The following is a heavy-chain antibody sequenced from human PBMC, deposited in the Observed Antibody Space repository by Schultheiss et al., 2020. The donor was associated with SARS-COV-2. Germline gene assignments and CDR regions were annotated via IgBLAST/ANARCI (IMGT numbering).Heavy chain of an antibody. CDR1: GFTFSSYA. CDR3: GKDRGELTTWGDYGMDV. Sequence: GGSLRLSCAASGFTFSSYAMHWVRQAPGKGLEWVAVISYDGSNKYYADSVKGRFTISRDNSKNTQYLQMNSLRADDTAMYYCGKDRGELTTWGDYGMDVWGQGTTVTVSS. CDR2: ISYDGSNK. V-gene: IGHV3-30-3*01. D-gene: IGHD1-26*01. J-gene: IGHJ6*02.